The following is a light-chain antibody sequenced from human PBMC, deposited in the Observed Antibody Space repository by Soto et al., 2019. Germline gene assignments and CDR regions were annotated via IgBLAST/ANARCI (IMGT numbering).Light chain of an antibody. Sequence: QSVLTQPPSVSGAPGQSITISCTGSSSNIGAGYDVHWYQQVPGTAPKLLIYGNSNRASGVPDRFSVSKSGTSASLAISGFQAEDEADYYCQSYDNSLTYVFGTGTQLTVL. CDR3: QSYDNSLTYV. J-gene: IGLJ1*01. CDR2: GNS. V-gene: IGLV1-40*01. CDR1: SSNIGAGYD.